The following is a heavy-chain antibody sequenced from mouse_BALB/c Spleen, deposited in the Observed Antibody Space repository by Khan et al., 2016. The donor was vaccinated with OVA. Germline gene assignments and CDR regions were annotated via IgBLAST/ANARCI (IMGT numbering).Heavy chain of an antibody. CDR2: VSTSYGNT. CDR3: ARDDGYSLFAY. D-gene: IGHD2-3*01. J-gene: IGHJ3*01. CDR1: DYTFTDYP. Sequence: QVQLQQSGPELVRPGVSVKISCKGPDYTFTDYPMHWMQQSHVKSLEWIGAVSTSYGNTNYNQKFKGKAIMTVDKSSSTAYLELARLTSEDSSIYYFARDDGYSLFAYWGQGTLVTVAA. V-gene: IGHV1S137*01.